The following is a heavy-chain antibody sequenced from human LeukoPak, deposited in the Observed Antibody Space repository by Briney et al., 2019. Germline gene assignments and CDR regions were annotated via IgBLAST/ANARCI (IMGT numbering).Heavy chain of an antibody. CDR3: ARASYCSDGSCYSDY. V-gene: IGHV1-18*01. D-gene: IGHD2-15*01. J-gene: IGHJ4*02. CDR2: ISAYNGNA. Sequence: ASVKVSCKASGYTFTSYSISWVRQAPGQGLEWMGWISAYNGNAIYAQKVKGRVTMTTDTSTSTAYMELRSLKSDDTAVYYCARASYCSDGSCYSDYWGQGTLVTVSS. CDR1: GYTFTSYS.